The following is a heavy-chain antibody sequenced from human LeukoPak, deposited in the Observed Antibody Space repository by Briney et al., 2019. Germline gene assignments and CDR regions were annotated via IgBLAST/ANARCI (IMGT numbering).Heavy chain of an antibody. CDR1: GFTFSSYW. Sequence: GGSLRLSCAASGFTFSSYWMHWVRHAPGKGLVWVSRINTDGSSTSYADSVKGRFTISRDNAKNTLYLQMNSLRAEDTAVYYCARVLPCSSTSCYTGGDYWGQGTLVTVSS. CDR2: INTDGSST. V-gene: IGHV3-74*01. J-gene: IGHJ4*02. CDR3: ARVLPCSSTSCYTGGDY. D-gene: IGHD2-2*02.